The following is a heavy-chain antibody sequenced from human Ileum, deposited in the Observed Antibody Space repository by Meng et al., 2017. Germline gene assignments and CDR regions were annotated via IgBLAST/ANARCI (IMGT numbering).Heavy chain of an antibody. J-gene: IGHJ5*02. Sequence: QLQLQGSGPGLVKPSETLSLTCSFAGDSVSSSSYFWVWMRQPPGKGLEYIGGITYTGNSFFNPSLNPSLKTRLSTSFDTSKNQFSLKVNAVIAADTAVYYCAAQHTSSGGGYGWFDPWGQGILVTVSS. D-gene: IGHD6-13*01. V-gene: IGHV4-39*01. CDR3: AAQHTSSGGGYGWFDP. CDR1: GDSVSSSSYF. CDR2: ITYTGNS.